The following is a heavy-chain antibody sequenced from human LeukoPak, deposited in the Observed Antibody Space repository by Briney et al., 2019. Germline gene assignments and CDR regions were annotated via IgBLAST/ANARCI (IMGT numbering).Heavy chain of an antibody. V-gene: IGHV3-53*01. CDR1: GFTVSSNY. CDR2: IYSGGST. D-gene: IGHD1-1*01. J-gene: IGHJ5*02. Sequence: GGSLRLSCAASGFTVSSNYMSWVRQAPGKGLEWVSVIYSGGSTYYADSVKGRFTISRDNSKNTLYLQMNSLRADDTAVYYCARLQLRYNWFDPWGQGTLVTVSS. CDR3: ARLQLRYNWFDP.